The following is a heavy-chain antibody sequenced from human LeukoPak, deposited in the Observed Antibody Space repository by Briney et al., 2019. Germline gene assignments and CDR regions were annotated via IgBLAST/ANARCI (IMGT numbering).Heavy chain of an antibody. CDR2: ISGSGGST. J-gene: IGHJ4*02. CDR3: AKVGAAAGYPEDY. CDR1: GFTFSNNA. V-gene: IGHV3-23*01. D-gene: IGHD6-13*01. Sequence: GGSLRLSCAASGFTFSNNAMSWVRQAPGKGLEWVSVISGSGGSTYYADSVKGRFTISRDNSKNTLYLQMNSLRAEDTAVYYCAKVGAAAGYPEDYWGQGTLVTVSS.